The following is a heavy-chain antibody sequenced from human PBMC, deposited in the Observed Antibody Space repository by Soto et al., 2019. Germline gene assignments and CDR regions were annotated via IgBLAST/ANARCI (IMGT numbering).Heavy chain of an antibody. CDR1: GGSVSSGSYY. CDR3: ASVCKIFGVVGWLDP. Sequence: SETLSLTCTVSGGSVSSGSYYWSWIRQPPGKGLEWIGYIYYSGSTNYNPSLKSRVTISVDTSKNQFSLKLSSVTAADTAVYYCASVCKIFGVVGWLDPWGPGTLVTVYS. V-gene: IGHV4-61*01. J-gene: IGHJ5*02. D-gene: IGHD3-3*01. CDR2: IYYSGST.